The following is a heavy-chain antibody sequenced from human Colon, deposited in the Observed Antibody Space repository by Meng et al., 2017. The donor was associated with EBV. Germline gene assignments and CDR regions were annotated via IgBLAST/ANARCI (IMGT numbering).Heavy chain of an antibody. CDR1: GASISSNNW. J-gene: IGHJ4*02. CDR3: ARGNAYNAPSFDY. V-gene: IGHV4-4*02. D-gene: IGHD5-24*01. CDR2: IYHGGNT. Sequence: GHVQESGPGRVEPAGTLSLPCAVSGASISSNNWWSWVRQPPGKGLEWIGEIYHGGNTNYNPSLKSRVTISVDRSNDQFSLSLSSVTAADTAVYYCARGNAYNAPSFDYWGQGTLVTASS.